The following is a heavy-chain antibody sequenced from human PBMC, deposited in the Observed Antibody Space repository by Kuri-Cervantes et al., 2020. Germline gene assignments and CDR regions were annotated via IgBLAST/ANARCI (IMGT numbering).Heavy chain of an antibody. Sequence: ASVKVSCKVSGYTLTELSMHWVRQAPGKGLEWMGGFDPEDGETIYAQKFQGRVTMTEDTSTDTAYMELSRLRSDDTAVYYCARDLDYYDSSGYYPTFDYWGQGTLVTVSS. D-gene: IGHD3-22*01. J-gene: IGHJ4*02. CDR1: GYTLTELS. CDR3: ARDLDYYDSSGYYPTFDY. CDR2: FDPEDGET. V-gene: IGHV1-24*01.